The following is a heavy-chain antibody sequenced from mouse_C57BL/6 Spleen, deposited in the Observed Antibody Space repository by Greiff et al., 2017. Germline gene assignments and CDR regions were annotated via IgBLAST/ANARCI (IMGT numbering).Heavy chain of an antibody. CDR1: GYTFTSYW. CDR2: IDPSDSYT. CDR3: ARSGNYYGSSYCYFDY. D-gene: IGHD1-1*01. J-gene: IGHJ2*01. Sequence: QVQLQQPGAELVRPGTSVKLSCKASGYTFTSYWMHWVKQRPGQGLEWIGVIDPSDSYTNYNQKFKGKATLTVATSSSTAYMQLSSLTSEDSAVYYCARSGNYYGSSYCYFDYWGQGTTLTVPS. V-gene: IGHV1-59*01.